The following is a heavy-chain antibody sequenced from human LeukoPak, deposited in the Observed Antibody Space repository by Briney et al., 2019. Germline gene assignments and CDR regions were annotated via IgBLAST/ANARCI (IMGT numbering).Heavy chain of an antibody. J-gene: IGHJ4*02. V-gene: IGHV1-2*02. CDR3: ARGYSGYDCPDY. D-gene: IGHD5-12*01. CDR1: GYTFTGYY. CDR2: INPNSGGT. Sequence: ASVKVSCKASGYTFTGYYMHWVRQAPGQGLEWMGWINPNSGGTNYAQKFQGSVTMTRDTSINTAYMELSRLRSDDTAVYYCARGYSGYDCPDYWGQGTLVTVSS.